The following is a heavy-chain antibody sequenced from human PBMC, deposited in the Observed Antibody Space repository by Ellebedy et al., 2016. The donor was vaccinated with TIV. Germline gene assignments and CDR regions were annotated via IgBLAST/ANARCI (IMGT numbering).Heavy chain of an antibody. Sequence: GGSLRLSCAASGFTFSSYWMHWVRQAPGKGLVWVSRINSDGSSTSYADSVKGRFTISRANAKNTLYLQMNSLRAEDTALYYCARGDRARTTRLVDYWGQGTLVTVSS. CDR3: ARGDRARTTRLVDY. CDR2: INSDGSST. D-gene: IGHD1-7*01. J-gene: IGHJ4*02. CDR1: GFTFSSYW. V-gene: IGHV3-74*01.